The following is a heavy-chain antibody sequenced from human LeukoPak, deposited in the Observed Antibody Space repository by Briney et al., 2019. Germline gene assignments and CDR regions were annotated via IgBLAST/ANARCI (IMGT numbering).Heavy chain of an antibody. CDR2: INHSGST. J-gene: IGHJ2*01. CDR3: ARLTHGRGDYWYFDL. D-gene: IGHD3-9*01. Sequence: KPSETLSLTCAVYGGSFSGYYWSWIRQPPGKGLEWIGEINHSGSTNYNPSLKSRVTISVDTSKNQFSLKLSSVTAADTAVYYCARLTHGRGDYWYFDLWGRGTLVTVSS. V-gene: IGHV4-34*01. CDR1: GGSFSGYY.